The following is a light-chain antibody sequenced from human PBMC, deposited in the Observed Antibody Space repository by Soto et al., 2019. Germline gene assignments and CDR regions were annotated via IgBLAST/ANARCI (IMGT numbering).Light chain of an antibody. CDR3: TSYSRYRVLV. CDR2: GNS. CDR1: SSNIGAGYV. V-gene: IGLV1-40*01. Sequence: QSVLTQPPSVSGAPGQRVTISCTGSSSNIGAGYVVHWYQQLPGTAPKLLIYGNSNRPSGVSDRFSGSNSGNTASLTISGLQAEDEADYYCTSYSRYRVLVFGGGTKLTVL. J-gene: IGLJ3*02.